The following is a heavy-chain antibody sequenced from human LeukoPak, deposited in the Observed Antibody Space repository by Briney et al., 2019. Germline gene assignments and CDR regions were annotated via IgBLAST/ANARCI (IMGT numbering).Heavy chain of an antibody. D-gene: IGHD2-2*01. V-gene: IGHV4-30-4*08. Sequence: SETLSLTCTVSGGSTSSGDYYWSWIRQPPGKGLEWIGYIYYSGSTYYNPSLKSRVTISVDTSKNQFSLKLSSVTAADTAVYYCASKLVPAAAFDYWGQGTLVTVSS. CDR2: IYYSGST. CDR1: GGSTSSGDYY. J-gene: IGHJ4*02. CDR3: ASKLVPAAAFDY.